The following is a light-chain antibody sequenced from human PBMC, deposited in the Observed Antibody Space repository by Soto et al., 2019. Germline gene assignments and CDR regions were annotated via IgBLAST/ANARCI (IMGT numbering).Light chain of an antibody. CDR1: SSDIGGYNY. Sequence: QSALTQSASVSGSPGQSITISCTGTSSDIGGYNYVSWYQQHPDKAPKLMIFEVSNQPSGVSNRFSGSKSGNTASLTISGLLPEDEADYYCSSYTTSSTVAFGGGTKVTVL. CDR2: EVS. V-gene: IGLV2-14*01. CDR3: SSYTTSSTVA. J-gene: IGLJ2*01.